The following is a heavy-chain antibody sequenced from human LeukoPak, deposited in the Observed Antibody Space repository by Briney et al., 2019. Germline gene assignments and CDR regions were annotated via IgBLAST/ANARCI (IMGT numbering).Heavy chain of an antibody. J-gene: IGHJ4*02. CDR1: GFIFNDYW. Sequence: GGSLRLSCAASGFIFNDYWMGWVRQAPGKGLEWVAIIKQDGSERYYVDSAKGRFTISRDNTKNSLFLQLDSLRAEDSAVYYCARDLRNSKYAVFDSWGQGTLVTVSS. V-gene: IGHV3-7*01. CDR2: IKQDGSER. D-gene: IGHD2/OR15-2a*01. CDR3: ARDLRNSKYAVFDS.